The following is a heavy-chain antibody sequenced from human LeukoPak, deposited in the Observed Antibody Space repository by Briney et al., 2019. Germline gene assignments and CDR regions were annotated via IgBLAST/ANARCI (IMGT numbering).Heavy chain of an antibody. V-gene: IGHV1-2*02. CDR1: GYTFTGYY. CDR2: INPNSGGT. J-gene: IGHJ5*02. CDR3: ARNRGVRFLEWLSSNWFDP. Sequence: ASVKVSCKASGYTFTGYYMHWVRQAPGQGLEWMGWINPNSGGTNYAQKFQGRVTMTRDTSISTAYMELSRLRSDDTAVYYCARNRGVRFLEWLSSNWFDPWGQGTLVTVSS. D-gene: IGHD3-3*01.